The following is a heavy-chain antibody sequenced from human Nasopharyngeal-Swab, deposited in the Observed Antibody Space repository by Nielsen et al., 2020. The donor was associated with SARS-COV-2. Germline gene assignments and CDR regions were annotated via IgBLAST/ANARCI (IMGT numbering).Heavy chain of an antibody. D-gene: IGHD5-24*01. CDR3: ARRAARDGYNYEVDP. J-gene: IGHJ5*02. V-gene: IGHV5-51*01. CDR1: GYSFVNHW. Sequence: GESLKISCMASGYSFVNHWIGWVRQTPGKGLEWMGMVYPGNSEVAYSPSFQGQVTISADKSTNTAYLQWKRLRTSDSAMYFCARRAARDGYNYEVDPWGQGTLVTVSS. CDR2: VYPGNSEV.